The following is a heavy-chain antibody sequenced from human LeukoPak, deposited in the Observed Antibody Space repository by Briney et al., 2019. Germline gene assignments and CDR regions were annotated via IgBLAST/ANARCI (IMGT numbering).Heavy chain of an antibody. D-gene: IGHD5-24*01. CDR3: ASQDGHGAFDI. J-gene: IGHJ3*02. CDR1: GGSVNKWY. Sequence: SETLSLTCSVSGGSVNKWYWSWIRQPPGKGLEWIGYIYYDGNTNYNPSLTNRVTISVDTSNNQFSLKLSSVTAADTAMYYCASQDGHGAFDIWGQGTMVTVSS. V-gene: IGHV4-59*02. CDR2: IYYDGNT.